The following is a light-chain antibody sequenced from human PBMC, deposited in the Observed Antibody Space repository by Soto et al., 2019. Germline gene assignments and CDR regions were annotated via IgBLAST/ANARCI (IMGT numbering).Light chain of an antibody. J-gene: IGKJ4*01. CDR2: GAS. CDR1: QSISNY. CDR3: QQGYNTPLT. Sequence: DIQMTQSPSSLSASVGDRVTITCRASQSISNYLNWYQQKPGKAPKLLIYGASSLQSGVPSRFSGSGSGTDFTLTISSLQPEDFASYYCQQGYNTPLTFGGGTKVEI. V-gene: IGKV1-39*01.